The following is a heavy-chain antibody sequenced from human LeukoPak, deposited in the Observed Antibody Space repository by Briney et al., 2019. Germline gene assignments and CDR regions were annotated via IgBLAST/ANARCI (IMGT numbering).Heavy chain of an antibody. V-gene: IGHV3-48*04. CDR3: AKARYSSSFRWFDP. CDR2: ISSSGSTI. Sequence: PGGSLRLSCAASGFTFSTYAMNWVRQAPGKGLEWVSYISSSGSTIHYADSVKGRFTISRDNTKNSLSLQLNGLRAEDTAVYYCAKARYSSSFRWFDPWGQGTLVTVSS. CDR1: GFTFSTYA. J-gene: IGHJ5*02. D-gene: IGHD6-13*01.